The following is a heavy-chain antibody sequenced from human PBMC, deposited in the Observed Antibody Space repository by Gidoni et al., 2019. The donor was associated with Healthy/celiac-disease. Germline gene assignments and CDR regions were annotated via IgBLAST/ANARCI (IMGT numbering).Heavy chain of an antibody. D-gene: IGHD3-10*01. CDR1: GFTFSSYS. CDR2: ISSSSSYI. CDR3: ARGGRRDYYYGMDV. Sequence: EVQLVESGGGLVKLGGSLRLSCAASGFTFSSYSMNWVRQAPGKGLEWVSSISSSSSYIYYADSVKGRFTISRDNAKNSLYLQMNSLRAEDTAVYYCARGGRRDYYYGMDVWGQGTTVTVSS. V-gene: IGHV3-21*01. J-gene: IGHJ6*02.